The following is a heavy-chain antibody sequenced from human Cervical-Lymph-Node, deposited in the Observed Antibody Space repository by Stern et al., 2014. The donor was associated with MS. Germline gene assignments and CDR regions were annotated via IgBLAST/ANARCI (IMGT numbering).Heavy chain of an antibody. D-gene: IGHD3-16*01. CDR1: GFTFSTYG. V-gene: IGHV3-30*03. Sequence: MQLVESGGGVVQPGTSLRLSCAASGFTFSTYGMHWVRQAPGKGLEWVALISYDGSDTYYADSVKGRFTISRDNSQKSVFLQMNNLRPEDTALFYCATGYYYDRTSFDYWGQGTLVTVSS. J-gene: IGHJ4*02. CDR3: ATGYYYDRTSFDY. CDR2: ISYDGSDT.